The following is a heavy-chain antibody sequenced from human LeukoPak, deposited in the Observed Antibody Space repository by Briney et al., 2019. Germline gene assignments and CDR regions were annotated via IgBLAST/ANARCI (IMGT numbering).Heavy chain of an antibody. CDR3: ARGFSGSRTTPFDY. CDR1: GGSISSYY. J-gene: IGHJ4*02. D-gene: IGHD1/OR15-1a*01. V-gene: IGHV4-59*01. Sequence: PSETLSLTCTVSGGSISSYYWSWIRQPPGKGLEWIGYIYYSGSTNYNPSLKSRVTISVDTSKNQFSLKLSSVTAADTAVYYCARGFSGSRTTPFDYWGQGTLVTVSS. CDR2: IYYSGST.